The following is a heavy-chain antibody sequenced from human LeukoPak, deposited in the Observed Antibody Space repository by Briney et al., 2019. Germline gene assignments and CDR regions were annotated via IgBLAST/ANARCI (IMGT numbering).Heavy chain of an antibody. Sequence: QPGGSLRLSCAASGFRFSSYSMNWVRQAPGKGLEWVSYISSSSGTIHHADSVKGRFTISRDNAQNSLYLKMNSLRDEDTAVYYCARDRVVVTAVHYSDYWGQGSLVTVSS. CDR3: ARDRVVVTAVHYSDY. CDR2: ISSSSGTI. V-gene: IGHV3-48*02. J-gene: IGHJ4*02. D-gene: IGHD2-21*02. CDR1: GFRFSSYS.